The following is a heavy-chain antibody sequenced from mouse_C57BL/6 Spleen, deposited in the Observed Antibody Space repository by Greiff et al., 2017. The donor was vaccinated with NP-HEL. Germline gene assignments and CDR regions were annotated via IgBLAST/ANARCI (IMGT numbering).Heavy chain of an antibody. CDR3: ARHYYGSSYARDY. CDR2: IWSDGSA. CDR1: GFSLTSYG. D-gene: IGHD1-1*01. V-gene: IGHV2-6-1*01. Sequence: VMLVESGPGLVAPSQSLSITCTVSGFSLTSYGVHWVRQPPGKGLEWLVVIWSDGSANYNSALKSRLSISKDNSKSQVFLKMNRLQTDDTAMDYCARHYYGSSYARDYWGQGTSVTVSS. J-gene: IGHJ4*01.